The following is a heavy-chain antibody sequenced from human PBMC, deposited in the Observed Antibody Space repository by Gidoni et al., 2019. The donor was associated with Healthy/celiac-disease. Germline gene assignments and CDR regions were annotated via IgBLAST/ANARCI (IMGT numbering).Heavy chain of an antibody. Sequence: QVQLQESGPGLVKPSQTLSLTCTVSGCSIRSGGYYWSWIRQHPGKGLEWIGYIYYSGSTYYNPSLKSRVTISVDTSKNQFSLKLSSVTAADTAVYYCARDSGGYSYGLKYWGQGTLVTVSS. J-gene: IGHJ4*02. D-gene: IGHD5-18*01. V-gene: IGHV4-31*03. CDR2: IYYSGST. CDR3: ARDSGGYSYGLKY. CDR1: GCSIRSGGYY.